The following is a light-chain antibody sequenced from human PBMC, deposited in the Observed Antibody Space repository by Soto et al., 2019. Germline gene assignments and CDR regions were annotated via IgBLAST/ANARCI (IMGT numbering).Light chain of an antibody. CDR1: ESVSDNY. CDR3: QQYGSSPLT. Sequence: EIVLTQSPGTLSLSPGERATLSCRASESVSDNYLAGYQQRSGQAPRLVIYGASSRATAVPDRFSGSGSGADFTLTSSRLEPEDFAVYYCQQYGSSPLTFGGGTKVEIK. J-gene: IGKJ4*01. V-gene: IGKV3-20*01. CDR2: GAS.